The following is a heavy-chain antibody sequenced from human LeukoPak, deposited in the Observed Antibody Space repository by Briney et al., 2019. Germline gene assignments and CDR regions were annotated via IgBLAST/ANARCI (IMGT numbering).Heavy chain of an antibody. CDR2: INPNSGGT. CDR3: ATGERYSGYDYERYFDY. J-gene: IGHJ4*02. V-gene: IGHV1-2*02. Sequence: ASVKVSCKASGYTFTGYYMHWVRQAPGQGLEWMGWINPNSGGTNYAQKLQGRVTMTTDTSTSTAYMELRSLRSDDTAVYYCATGERYSGYDYERYFDYWGQGTLVTVSS. CDR1: GYTFTGYY. D-gene: IGHD5-12*01.